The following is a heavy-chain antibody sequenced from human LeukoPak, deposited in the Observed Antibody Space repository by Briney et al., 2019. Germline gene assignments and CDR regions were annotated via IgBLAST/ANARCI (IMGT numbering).Heavy chain of an antibody. CDR3: ARVDYYPSGTYINWFDP. D-gene: IGHD3-10*01. CDR1: GGSISSGGYY. Sequence: SQTLSLTCTVSGGSISSGGYYWSWIRQHPGKGLEWIGHIAESGSTYYSPSLKSRVTISVDTSKNQFSLKLSSVTAADTAVYYCARVDYYPSGTYINWFDPWGQGTQVPVSS. V-gene: IGHV4-31*03. CDR2: IAESGST. J-gene: IGHJ5*02.